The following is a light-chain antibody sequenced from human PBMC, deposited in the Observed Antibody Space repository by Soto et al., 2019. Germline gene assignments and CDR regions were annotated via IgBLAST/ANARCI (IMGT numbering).Light chain of an antibody. Sequence: QSVLTQPPSVSAAPGQKVTISCSGSSSNLGGNSVSWYQQLPGTAPKLLIYDDNKRPSGIPDRFSGSKSGTSATLGITGFQTGDEPDYYCGSWDSSLSAYVFGTGTKGTVL. CDR1: SSNLGGNS. J-gene: IGLJ1*01. CDR3: GSWDSSLSAYV. V-gene: IGLV1-51*01. CDR2: DDN.